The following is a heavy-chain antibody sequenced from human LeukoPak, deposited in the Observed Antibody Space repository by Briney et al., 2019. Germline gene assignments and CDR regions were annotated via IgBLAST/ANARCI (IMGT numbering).Heavy chain of an antibody. CDR3: AMVGEAD. J-gene: IGHJ4*02. CDR2: ISRDGGST. CDR1: GFSFSDYS. V-gene: IGHV3-64*01. Sequence: GGSLRLSCAASGFSFSDYSMNWVRQAPGKGLEYVSAISRDGGSTDYANSVKGRFIISRDNSKNTLYLQMGSLRPDDMAVYYCAMVGEADWGQGTLVTVSS. D-gene: IGHD2-15*01.